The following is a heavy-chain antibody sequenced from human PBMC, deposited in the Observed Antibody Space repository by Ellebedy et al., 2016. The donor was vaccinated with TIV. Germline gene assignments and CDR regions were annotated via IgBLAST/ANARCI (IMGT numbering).Heavy chain of an antibody. CDR2: IHTGGET. Sequence: GESLKISCAASGFTVSYTYMSWVRQAPGKGLEWVSVIHTGGETYYADSVKGRFTISRDSSKNTLFLKMNSLRAEDTAMYYCARRITGTYGDDAFDIWGQGTMVTVSS. CDR1: GFTVSYTY. J-gene: IGHJ3*02. D-gene: IGHD1-20*01. V-gene: IGHV3-53*01. CDR3: ARRITGTYGDDAFDI.